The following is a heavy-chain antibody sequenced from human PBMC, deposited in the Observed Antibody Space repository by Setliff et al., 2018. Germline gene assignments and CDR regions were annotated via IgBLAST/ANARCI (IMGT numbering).Heavy chain of an antibody. Sequence: PSETLSLTCTVSGYSISSGYYWGWIRQPTGKGLEWLGSIYSSGNTYYNPSLKRRVTISVDTTKNQFSLQLNSVTAADTAVYHCARQGVGVENNLRGAFDIWGQGTTVTVSS. CDR1: GYSISSGYY. V-gene: IGHV4-38-2*02. CDR2: IYSSGNT. J-gene: IGHJ3*02. CDR3: ARQGVGVENNLRGAFDI. D-gene: IGHD3-10*01.